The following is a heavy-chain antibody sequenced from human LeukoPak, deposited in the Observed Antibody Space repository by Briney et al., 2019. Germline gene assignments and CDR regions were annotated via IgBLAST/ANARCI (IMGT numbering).Heavy chain of an antibody. CDR3: ARDDGEAAAGTSFDY. J-gene: IGHJ4*02. Sequence: GGSLRLSCAASGFTFSSYAMSWVRQAPGKGLEWVSAISGSGGSTYYADSVKGRFTISRDNSKNTLYLQMNSLRAGDTAVYYCARDDGEAAAGTSFDYWGQGTLITVSS. V-gene: IGHV3-23*01. D-gene: IGHD6-13*01. CDR1: GFTFSSYA. CDR2: ISGSGGST.